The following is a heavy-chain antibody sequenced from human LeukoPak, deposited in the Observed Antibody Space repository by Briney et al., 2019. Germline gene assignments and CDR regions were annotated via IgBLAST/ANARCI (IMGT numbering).Heavy chain of an antibody. V-gene: IGHV3-23*01. CDR2: ISGSGGST. CDR3: AKTSNFIGYTNWFDP. CDR1: GFTFSSYA. J-gene: IGHJ5*02. Sequence: GGSLRLSCAASGFTFSSYAMSWVRQAPGKGLEWVSAISGSGGSTYYADSVKGRFTISRDNSKNTLYLQMNSLRAEDTAVYYCAKTSNFIGYTNWFDPWGQGTLVTVSS. D-gene: IGHD3-16*02.